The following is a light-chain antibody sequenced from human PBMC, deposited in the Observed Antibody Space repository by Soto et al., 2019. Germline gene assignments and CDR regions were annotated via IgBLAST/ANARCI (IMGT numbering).Light chain of an antibody. CDR1: SSDVGGYIY. CDR2: EVS. V-gene: IGLV2-14*01. J-gene: IGLJ1*01. Sequence: QSALTQPASVSGYPGQAITISCTGTSSDVGGYIYVSWYQQHPGKAPKLMIYEVSNRPSGVSNRFSGSKSGNTASLTISGLRAEDEADYYCSSYTSSSSRVFGTGTKVTVL. CDR3: SSYTSSSSRV.